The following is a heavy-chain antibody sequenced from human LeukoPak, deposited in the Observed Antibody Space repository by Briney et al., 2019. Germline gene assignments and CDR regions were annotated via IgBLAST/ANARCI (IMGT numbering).Heavy chain of an antibody. J-gene: IGHJ5*02. D-gene: IGHD2-21*01. Sequence: GGSLRLSCALSGCSFRIYQMQLVRQAPGKGLEWVSSISSSGGTTHHADSVKGRFTISRDNAQNSLYLQMSNLRANDTAVYYCATHSVASSAVDHWGQGTLVTVSS. V-gene: IGHV3-48*03. CDR1: GCSFRIYQ. CDR2: ISSSGGTT. CDR3: ATHSVASSAVDH.